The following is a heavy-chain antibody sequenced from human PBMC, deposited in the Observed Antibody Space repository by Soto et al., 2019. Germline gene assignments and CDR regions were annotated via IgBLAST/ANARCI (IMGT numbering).Heavy chain of an antibody. V-gene: IGHV4-59*01. CDR1: GGSLRSYF. CDR2: IHFGGST. Sequence: SETLSLTCTVSGGSLRSYFWCWIRQPPGKGLEWIAYIHFGGSTNYNPSLKSRVTISVDTSKNQVSLRLASVAAADTAKYYCARSDYGEFDYWGQGFLVTVFS. D-gene: IGHD4-17*01. J-gene: IGHJ4*02. CDR3: ARSDYGEFDY.